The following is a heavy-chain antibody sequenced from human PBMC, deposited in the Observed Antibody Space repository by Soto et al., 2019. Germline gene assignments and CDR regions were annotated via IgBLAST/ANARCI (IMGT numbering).Heavy chain of an antibody. J-gene: IGHJ5*02. CDR2: INPSGGST. CDR3: ARVATVTTRWFDP. CDR1: GYTCTSYY. V-gene: IGHV1-46*01. D-gene: IGHD5-12*01. Sequence: QVQLVQSGAEVKKPGASVKVSCKASGYTCTSYYMHWVRQAPGQGLEWMGIINPSGGSTSYAQKFQGVFAIRNATSTSKDYMDLSSMRSEDKAGYYCARVATVTTRWFDPWGQGTLVNVSS.